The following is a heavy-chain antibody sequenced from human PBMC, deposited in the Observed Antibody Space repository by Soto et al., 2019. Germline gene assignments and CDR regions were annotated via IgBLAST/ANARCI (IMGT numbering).Heavy chain of an antibody. D-gene: IGHD2-2*01. CDR3: ANGGYCSSTSCYGTSPRIDY. CDR1: GFTFSSYG. V-gene: IGHV3-30*18. Sequence: QVQLVESGGGVVQPGRSLRLSCAASGFTFSSYGMHWVRQAPGKGLEWVAVISYDGSNKYYADSVKGRFTISRDNSENTLYLQMNSLRAEDTAVYYCANGGYCSSTSCYGTSPRIDYWGQGTLVTVSS. J-gene: IGHJ4*02. CDR2: ISYDGSNK.